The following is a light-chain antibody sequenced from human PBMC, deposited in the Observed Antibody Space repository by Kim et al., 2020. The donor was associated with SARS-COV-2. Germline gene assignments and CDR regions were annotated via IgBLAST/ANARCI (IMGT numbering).Light chain of an antibody. V-gene: IGKV3-11*01. CDR2: DAS. CDR3: QKRSNWLWT. Sequence: EIVLTQSPATLSLSPGERATLSGRASQSTYLAWYQQKPGQAPRLLIYDASDRATGIPARFSGSGYGTDFTLTISSLEPEDFAVYYCQKRSNWLWTFGQGTKVYIK. J-gene: IGKJ1*01. CDR1: QSTY.